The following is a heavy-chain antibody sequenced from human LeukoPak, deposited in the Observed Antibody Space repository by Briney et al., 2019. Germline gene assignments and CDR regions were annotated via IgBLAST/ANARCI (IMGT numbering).Heavy chain of an antibody. Sequence: GGSLRLSCAASGFTFSSYGMHWVRQAPGKGLEWVAVISYDGSNKYYADSVKGRFTISRDNSKNTLYLQMNSLRAEDTAVYYCAKDVSHYYDSSGYYLDAFDIWGQGTMVTVSS. CDR2: ISYDGSNK. J-gene: IGHJ3*02. CDR3: AKDVSHYYDSSGYYLDAFDI. CDR1: GFTFSSYG. V-gene: IGHV3-30*18. D-gene: IGHD3-22*01.